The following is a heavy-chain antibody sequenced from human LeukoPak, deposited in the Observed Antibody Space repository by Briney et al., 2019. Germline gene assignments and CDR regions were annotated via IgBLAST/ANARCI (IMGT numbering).Heavy chain of an antibody. CDR3: AKDGEDNSDYPRGIFDY. V-gene: IGHV3-23*01. J-gene: IGHJ4*02. Sequence: GESLRLSCVASAFTFSNYAVTWVRQAPGKGLEWVSIISGSGGTIYYADSVKGRFTISRDNSKNTLYLQMNSLRAEDTAVYYCAKDGEDNSDYPRGIFDYWGQGALVTVSS. CDR2: ISGSGGTI. D-gene: IGHD4-11*01. CDR1: AFTFSNYA.